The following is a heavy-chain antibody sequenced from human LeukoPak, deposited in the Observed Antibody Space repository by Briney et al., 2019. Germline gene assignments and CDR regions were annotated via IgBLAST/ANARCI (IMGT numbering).Heavy chain of an antibody. V-gene: IGHV3-23*01. CDR3: AKGSDYNLYFDH. Sequence: HSGGSLRLSCAASGFTFSTYAMNWVRQAPGKGLEWVSTISGSSEGTYYADSVKGRFTISRDSSKDTVYLQMDSLRAEDTAVYYCAKGSDYNLYFDHWGQGALVTVSS. CDR1: GFTFSTYA. CDR2: ISGSSEGT. D-gene: IGHD1-26*01. J-gene: IGHJ5*02.